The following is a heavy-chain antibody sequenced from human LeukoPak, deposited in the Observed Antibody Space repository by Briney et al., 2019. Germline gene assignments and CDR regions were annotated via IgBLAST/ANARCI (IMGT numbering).Heavy chain of an antibody. D-gene: IGHD3-16*01. V-gene: IGHV3-15*01. Sequence: GGSLRLSCTASGLTFSSVWMTWVRQAPGKGLEWVGRIKSRTDGETTDYAAPVKGRFSIPRDDSENTLYLQMNSLKNEDTAVYFCTTVHGAGPVNFDYWGQGSLVTVSS. CDR2: IKSRTDGETT. CDR3: TTVHGAGPVNFDY. CDR1: GLTFSSVW. J-gene: IGHJ4*02.